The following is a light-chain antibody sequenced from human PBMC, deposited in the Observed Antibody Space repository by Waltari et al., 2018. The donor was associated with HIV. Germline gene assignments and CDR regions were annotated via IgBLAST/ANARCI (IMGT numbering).Light chain of an antibody. CDR2: GVT. CDR1: SSDIGYYNS. Sequence: QSALTQPASVSGSPGQSLTISCTGTSSDIGYYNSVSWYPQHPGQAPKLIISGVTRRPSGGSNRFSGSKSDNTASLTISGLQVEDEAHYYCSSYTGTYTLYVFGTGTEVTVL. J-gene: IGLJ1*01. V-gene: IGLV2-14*03. CDR3: SSYTGTYTLYV.